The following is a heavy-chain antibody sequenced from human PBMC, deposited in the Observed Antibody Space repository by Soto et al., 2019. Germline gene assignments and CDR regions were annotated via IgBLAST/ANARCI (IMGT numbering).Heavy chain of an antibody. D-gene: IGHD1-1*01. CDR3: ASQEGNWHCLY. Sequence: EVHLVESGGGLVQPGGSLRLSCATSGFTFSSPWMTWVRQAPGKGLEWVDNIKQDGSQKYYADSVRGRFTIARDYATNPLYLPMNGLRADDTAVYYWASQEGNWHCLYWGQGTLVTVSS. CDR1: GFTFSSPW. V-gene: IGHV3-7*01. CDR2: IKQDGSQK. J-gene: IGHJ4*02.